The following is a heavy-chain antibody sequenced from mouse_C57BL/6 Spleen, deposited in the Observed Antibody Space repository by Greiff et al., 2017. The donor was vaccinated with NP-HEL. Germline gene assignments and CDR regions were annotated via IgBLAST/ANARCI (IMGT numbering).Heavy chain of an antibody. CDR1: GYAFSSSW. Sequence: VQLQQSGPELVKPGASVKISCKASGYAFSSSWMNWVKQRPGKGLEWIGRIYPGDGDTNYNGKFKGKATLTADKSSSTAYMQLSSLTSEDSAVYFCARETGTGPYFDYWGQSTTLTVSS. CDR3: ARETGTGPYFDY. D-gene: IGHD4-1*01. V-gene: IGHV1-82*01. CDR2: IYPGDGDT. J-gene: IGHJ2*01.